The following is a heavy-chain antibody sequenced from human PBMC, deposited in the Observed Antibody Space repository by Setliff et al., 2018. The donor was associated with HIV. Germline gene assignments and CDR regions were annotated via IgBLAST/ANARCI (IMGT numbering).Heavy chain of an antibody. CDR1: GGSFSGNY. Sequence: SETLSLTCAVYGGSFSGNYWSWIRQPPGKGLEWIGEINHSGSTNYNPSLKSRVIISVDLSKNQFSLKLSSVTAADTAVYYCAGCITGTTHWFDPWGQGTLVTVSS. CDR2: INHSGST. V-gene: IGHV4-34*01. D-gene: IGHD1-20*01. CDR3: AGCITGTTHWFDP. J-gene: IGHJ5*02.